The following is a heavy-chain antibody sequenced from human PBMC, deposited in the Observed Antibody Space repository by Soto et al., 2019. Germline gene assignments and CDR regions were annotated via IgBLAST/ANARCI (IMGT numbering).Heavy chain of an antibody. CDR1: GYTFTGYY. Sequence: SVKVSCKASGYTFTGYYMHWVRPAPGQGLEWMGWINPNSGGTNYAQKFQGWVTMTRDTSISTAYMELSRLRSDETAVYYCAGARKVGCGGGSCYWRFGWFDPWGQGTLVTVSS. J-gene: IGHJ5*02. CDR3: AGARKVGCGGGSCYWRFGWFDP. D-gene: IGHD2-15*01. CDR2: INPNSGGT. V-gene: IGHV1-2*04.